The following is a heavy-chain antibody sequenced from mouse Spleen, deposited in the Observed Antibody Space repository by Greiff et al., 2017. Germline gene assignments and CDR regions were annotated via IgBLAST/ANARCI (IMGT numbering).Heavy chain of an antibody. Sequence: EVQVVESGPSLVKPSQTLSLTCSVTGDSITSGYWNWIRKFPGNKLEYMGYISYSGSTYYNPSLKSRISITRDTSKNQYYLQLKSVTTEDTATYYCARYLLLGYAMDYWGQGTSVTVSS. CDR1: GDSITSGY. D-gene: IGHD1-1*01. CDR2: ISYSGST. J-gene: IGHJ4*01. CDR3: ARYLLLGYAMDY. V-gene: IGHV3-8*02.